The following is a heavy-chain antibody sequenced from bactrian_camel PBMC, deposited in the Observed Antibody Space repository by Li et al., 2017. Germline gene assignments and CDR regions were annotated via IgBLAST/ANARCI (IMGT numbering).Heavy chain of an antibody. CDR2: TNNG. D-gene: IGHD2*01. CDR1: GFTFSSYD. V-gene: IGHV3S40*01. J-gene: IGHJ4*01. CDR3: AKEMTYCSGGYCGTPSYDYNY. Sequence: VQLVESGGGLVQPGGSLRLSCAASGFTFSSYDMSWVRQAPGKGLEWVSSTNNGYADSVKGRFTISRDFAKNTVYLQMNSLKTEDTAMYYCAKEMTYCSGGYCGTPSYDYNYWSQGTQVTVS.